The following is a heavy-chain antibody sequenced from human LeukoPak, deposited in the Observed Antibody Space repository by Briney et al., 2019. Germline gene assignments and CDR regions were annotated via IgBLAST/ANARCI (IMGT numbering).Heavy chain of an antibody. V-gene: IGHV4-34*01. CDR3: ARVVLQSRHYYYYYMDV. J-gene: IGHJ6*03. Sequence: SETLSLTCAVYGGSFSGYYWSWIRQPPGKGLEWIGEINHSGSTNYNPSLKSRVTISVDTSKNQFSLKLSSVTAADTAVYYCARVVLQSRHYYYYYMDVWGKGTTVTVSS. CDR1: GGSFSGYY. D-gene: IGHD3-16*02. CDR2: INHSGST.